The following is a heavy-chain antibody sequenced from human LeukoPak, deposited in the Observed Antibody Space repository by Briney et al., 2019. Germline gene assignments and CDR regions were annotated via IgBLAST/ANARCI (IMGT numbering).Heavy chain of an antibody. CDR2: ISYDGSNK. Sequence: GGSLRLSCAASGFTFSSYSMNWVRQAPGKGLEWVAVISYDGSNKYYADSVKGRFTISRDNSKNTLYLQMNSLRAEDTAVYYCARDPPYYSSSWYDDFDIWGQGTMVTVSS. CDR3: ARDPPYYSSSWYDDFDI. J-gene: IGHJ3*02. D-gene: IGHD6-13*01. V-gene: IGHV3-30*03. CDR1: GFTFSSYS.